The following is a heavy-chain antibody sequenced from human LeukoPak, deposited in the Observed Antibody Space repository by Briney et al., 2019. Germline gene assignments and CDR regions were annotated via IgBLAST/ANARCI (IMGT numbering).Heavy chain of an antibody. CDR3: ARDMSTAVTPISYAFDV. Sequence: GASVKVSCKASENTFTNYYMHWVRQAPGQGLEWLGIINPNGGRTAYTQNFQGRVSMTRDTSTTTVYMELSSLRSDDTAVYYCARDMSTAVTPISYAFDVWGQGTMVTVSS. D-gene: IGHD4-23*01. V-gene: IGHV1-46*01. CDR1: ENTFTNYY. J-gene: IGHJ3*01. CDR2: INPNGGRT.